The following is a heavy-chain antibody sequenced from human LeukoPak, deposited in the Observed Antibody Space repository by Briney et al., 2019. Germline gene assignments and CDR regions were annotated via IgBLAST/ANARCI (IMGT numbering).Heavy chain of an antibody. CDR1: GFTFTSYG. CDR2: IQFDGSNR. Sequence: GGSLRLSCATSGFTFTSYGMHWLRQAPGKGLEWVALIQFDGSNRYYADSVKGRFTVSRDNAKNSLYLQMNSLRAEDTAVYYCARDDYYYGSGSYTGYWGQGTLVTVSS. CDR3: ARDDYYYGSGSYTGY. V-gene: IGHV3-30*02. J-gene: IGHJ4*02. D-gene: IGHD3-10*01.